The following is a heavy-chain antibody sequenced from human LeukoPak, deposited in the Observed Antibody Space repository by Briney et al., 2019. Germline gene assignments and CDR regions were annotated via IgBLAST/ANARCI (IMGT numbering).Heavy chain of an antibody. CDR2: TWHTGSA. Sequence: PSETLSLTCSVSGSSITTDFYWAWIRQPPGKGLEWIADTWHTGSAYFNPSLKSRVTMSVGTSKNQLSLRLTSVTAADTAVYFCSRRKYAYDRNGFYTENFFDTWGLGTLVTVSS. D-gene: IGHD3-22*01. CDR1: GSSITTDFY. V-gene: IGHV4-38-2*01. J-gene: IGHJ4*02. CDR3: SRRKYAYDRNGFYTENFFDT.